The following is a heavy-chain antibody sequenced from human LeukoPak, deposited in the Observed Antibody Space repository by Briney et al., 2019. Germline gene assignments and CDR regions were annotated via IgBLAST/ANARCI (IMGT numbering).Heavy chain of an antibody. CDR2: ISAYNGNT. Sequence: GASVKVSCKASGYTFTSYGISWVRQAPGQGLEWMGWISAYNGNTNYAQKLQGRVTMTTDTSTSTAYMELSSLRSEDTAAYYCARVGVLAAAGHFDYWGQGTLVTVSS. V-gene: IGHV1-18*01. J-gene: IGHJ4*02. CDR1: GYTFTSYG. D-gene: IGHD6-13*01. CDR3: ARVGVLAAAGHFDY.